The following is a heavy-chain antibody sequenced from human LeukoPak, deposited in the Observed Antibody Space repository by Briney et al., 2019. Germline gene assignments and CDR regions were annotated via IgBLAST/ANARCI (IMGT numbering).Heavy chain of an antibody. CDR2: FDPEEGET. J-gene: IGHJ1*01. CDR3: ATAGIVLDTGAEFLLH. V-gene: IGHV1-24*01. CDR1: GDTLTELS. Sequence: ASVKVSCKLSGDTLTELSMHWVRQSPGKGLEWMGGFDPEEGETIYAQRFQGRVTMTEDTVTDTAHMELSSLTSEDTAVYYCATAGIVLDTGAEFLLHWGQGILVTVSS. D-gene: IGHD2-8*01.